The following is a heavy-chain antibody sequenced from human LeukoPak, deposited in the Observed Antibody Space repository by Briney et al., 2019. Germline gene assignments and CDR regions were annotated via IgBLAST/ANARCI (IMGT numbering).Heavy chain of an antibody. CDR2: IHYSGTT. V-gene: IGHV4-59*01. Sequence: SETLSLTCSVSTGSISSYYWSWVRQPPGKGLEWIGYIHYSGTTNYNPSLRSRVTMSVDTSKNQFSLTLSSVSAADTAVYYCTRRSTTGPPYYLEYWGQGTLVTVSS. J-gene: IGHJ4*02. D-gene: IGHD2-8*02. CDR3: TRRSTTGPPYYLEY. CDR1: TGSISSYY.